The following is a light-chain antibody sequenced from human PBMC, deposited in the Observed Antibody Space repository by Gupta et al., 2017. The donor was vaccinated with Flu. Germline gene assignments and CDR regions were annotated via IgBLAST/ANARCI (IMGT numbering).Light chain of an antibody. CDR2: EVT. J-gene: IGLJ2*01. CDR1: SSDVGGYNF. V-gene: IGLV2-8*01. Sequence: QSALTQPPSASGSPGQSVTISCTGTSSDVGGYNFVSWYQQHPGKAPKLMISEVTKRPSVVPDRFSGSKSGDTASLTVSGRQAEDEADYYCSSYAGSNQWVFGGGTKVTVL. CDR3: SSYAGSNQWV.